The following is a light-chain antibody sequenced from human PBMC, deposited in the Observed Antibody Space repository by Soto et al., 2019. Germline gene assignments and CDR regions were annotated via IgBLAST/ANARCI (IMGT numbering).Light chain of an antibody. CDR3: SSYTRSGVYV. CDR2: DVS. J-gene: IGLJ1*01. V-gene: IGLV2-14*01. Sequence: QSVLTQPASVSGSPEQSITISCTGTSSDVGGYNAVSWYQQHPGRAPKLMIYDVSNRPSGISNRFSGSKSGSTASLTISGLQAEDDADYYCSSYTRSGVYVFGAGTKVTVL. CDR1: SSDVGGYNA.